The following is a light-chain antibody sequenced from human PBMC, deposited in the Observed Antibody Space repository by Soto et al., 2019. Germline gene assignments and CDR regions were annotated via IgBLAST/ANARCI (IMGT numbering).Light chain of an antibody. CDR2: GAS. Sequence: EIVMTQSPATLSVSPGERATLSCWASQSVRSNLAWYQQKPGQAPRLLIHGASTRATGIPARFSGSGSGTEFTLTISSLQSEDFAVYYCQQYNDWPPMYTFGHGTKLEI. CDR1: QSVRSN. V-gene: IGKV3-15*01. J-gene: IGKJ2*01. CDR3: QQYNDWPPMYT.